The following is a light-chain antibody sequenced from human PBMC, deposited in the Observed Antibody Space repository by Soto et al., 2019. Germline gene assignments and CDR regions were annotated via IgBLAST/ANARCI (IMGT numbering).Light chain of an antibody. V-gene: IGLV3-21*02. Sequence: SYELTQPPSVSVAPGQTARITCGGNNSGSKSVHWYQQKPGQAPVLVVYDDSDRHSGIPERFSGSNSGNTATLTISSVEAGDEADYYCQVWDSSSDHYVFGTGTQLTVL. CDR1: NSGSKS. J-gene: IGLJ1*01. CDR3: QVWDSSSDHYV. CDR2: DDS.